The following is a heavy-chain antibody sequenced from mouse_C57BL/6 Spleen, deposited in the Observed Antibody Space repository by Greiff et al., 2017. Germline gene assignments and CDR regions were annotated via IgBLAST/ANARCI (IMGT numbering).Heavy chain of an antibody. V-gene: IGHV14-2*01. CDR3: ARGEAPCYFDY. Sequence: EVQLQQSGAELVKPGASVKLSCTASGFNFNGYYMYWVKQRTEQGLEWIGRIVPEGGETKYAEKFQGKATITADTASNTAYLQLSSLTSEDTAVYYCARGEAPCYFDYGGKGTTLTV. D-gene: IGHD2-13*01. CDR1: GFNFNGYY. J-gene: IGHJ2*01. CDR2: IVPEGGET.